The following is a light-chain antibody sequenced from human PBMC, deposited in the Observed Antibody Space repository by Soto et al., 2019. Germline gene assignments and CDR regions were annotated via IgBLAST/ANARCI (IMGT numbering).Light chain of an antibody. CDR3: QQSYNIQWT. CDR1: QSISSY. Sequence: EIQMATSPPSLSASLGYVVTIICRSSQSISSYLNWYQQVPGKAPKLLISSASSLQNGVPSRFSGSGSGTDFVLTISSLQPEHFDTYYCQQSYNIQWTFGQGT. J-gene: IGKJ1*01. V-gene: IGKV1-39*01. CDR2: SAS.